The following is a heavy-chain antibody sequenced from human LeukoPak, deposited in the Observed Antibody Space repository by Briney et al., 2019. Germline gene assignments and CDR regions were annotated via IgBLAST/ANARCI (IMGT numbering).Heavy chain of an antibody. V-gene: IGHV1-8*01. CDR1: GYTFTSYD. Sequence: ASVKVSCKASGYTFTSYDINWVRQATGQGLEWMGWMNPNSGNTGYAQKFQGRVTMTRNTSISTAYMELSSLRSEDTAVYYCARAPGYSRGWYFYYYYYGMDVWGQGTTVTVSS. J-gene: IGHJ6*02. D-gene: IGHD6-19*01. CDR2: MNPNSGNT. CDR3: ARAPGYSRGWYFYYYYYGMDV.